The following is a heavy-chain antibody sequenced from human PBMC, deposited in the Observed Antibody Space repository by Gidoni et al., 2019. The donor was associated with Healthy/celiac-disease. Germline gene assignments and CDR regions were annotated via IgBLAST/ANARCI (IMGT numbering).Heavy chain of an antibody. CDR1: GGTFSSYA. Sequence: QVQLVQSGAEVKKPGSSVKVSCKASGGTFSSYAIRWVRQAPGQGLEWMGGIIPTLGTANYAQNFKGGFTIPADESTGTAYMQLGSMRCEAEAVYYGARERGEAVEGGVWFDPWGQGTLVTVSS. J-gene: IGHJ5*02. V-gene: IGHV1-69*01. CDR3: ARERGEAVEGGVWFDP. D-gene: IGHD6-19*01. CDR2: IIPTLGTA.